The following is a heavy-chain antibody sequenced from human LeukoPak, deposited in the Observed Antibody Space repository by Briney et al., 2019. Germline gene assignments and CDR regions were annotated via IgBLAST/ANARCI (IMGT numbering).Heavy chain of an antibody. V-gene: IGHV4-39*01. CDR1: GGSISSNSNY. J-gene: IGHJ4*02. D-gene: IGHD1-1*01. Sequence: SETLSLTCTVSGGSISSNSNYWAWIRQPPGRGLEWIGSISYGGSTNYNPSLKSRVTISVDTSKNQFSLKLSSVTAADTAVYYCARHKNGLFDYWGQGTLVTVSS. CDR3: ARHKNGLFDY. CDR2: ISYGGST.